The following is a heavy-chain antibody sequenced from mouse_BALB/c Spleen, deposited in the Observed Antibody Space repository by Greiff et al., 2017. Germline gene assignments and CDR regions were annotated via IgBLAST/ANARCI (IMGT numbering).Heavy chain of an antibody. V-gene: IGHV5-12-2*01. CDR3: AGQGSYINDYDWYFDV. Sequence: EVHLVESGGGLVQPGGSLKLSCAASGFTFSSYTMSWVRQTPEKRLEWVAYISNGGGSTYYPDTVKGRFTISRDNAKNTLYLQMSRLKSEDTAMFCCAGQGSYINDYDWYFDVGGAGATVTVSS. CDR1: GFTFSSYT. J-gene: IGHJ1*01. CDR2: ISNGGGST. D-gene: IGHD2-13*01.